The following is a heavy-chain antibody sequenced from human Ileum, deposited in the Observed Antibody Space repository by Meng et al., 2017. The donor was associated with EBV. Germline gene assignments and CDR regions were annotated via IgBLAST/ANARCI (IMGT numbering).Heavy chain of an antibody. CDR3: LRGSGGSV. J-gene: IGHJ1*01. CDR1: GDSITNHNW. Sequence: ETGPPRVTPPGALSLHCAVSGDSITNHNWWAWGRQPQGKGLAWIGEIPHRGSSAYNPSLKSRVSMSIDKSKNQFSLKPTSVTAADTAGYHCLRGSGGSVWGQGTLVTVSS. V-gene: IGHV4-4*03. D-gene: IGHD3-10*01. CDR2: IPHRGSS.